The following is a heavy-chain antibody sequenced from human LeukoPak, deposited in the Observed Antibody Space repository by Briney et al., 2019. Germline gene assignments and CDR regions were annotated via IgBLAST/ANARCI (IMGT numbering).Heavy chain of an antibody. Sequence: GASVKVSCKASGYTFTNYYIHWVRQAPGQGLEWMGRINPNSGGTNYAQKFQGRVTISVDTSKNQFSLKLSSVTAADTAVYYCARTYTAMVAGSDYWGQGTLVTVSS. J-gene: IGHJ4*02. CDR3: ARTYTAMVAGSDY. D-gene: IGHD5-18*01. CDR1: GYTFTNYY. CDR2: INPNSGGT. V-gene: IGHV1-2*06.